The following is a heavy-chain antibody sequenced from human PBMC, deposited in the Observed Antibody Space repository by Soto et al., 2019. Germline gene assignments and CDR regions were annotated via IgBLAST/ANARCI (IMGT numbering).Heavy chain of an antibody. V-gene: IGHV4-59*08. Sequence: SETLSLTCTVSGGSLSSYYWSWIRQPPGKGLEWIGYIYYSGSTNYNPSLKSRVTISVDTSKNQFSLKLSSVTAADTAVYYCASAYCSGGSCYHAAFDIWGQGTMVTVSS. D-gene: IGHD2-15*01. CDR3: ASAYCSGGSCYHAAFDI. CDR2: IYYSGST. J-gene: IGHJ3*02. CDR1: GGSLSSYY.